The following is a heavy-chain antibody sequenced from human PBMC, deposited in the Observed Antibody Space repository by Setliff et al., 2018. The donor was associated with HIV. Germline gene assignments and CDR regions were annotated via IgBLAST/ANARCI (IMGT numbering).Heavy chain of an antibody. CDR2: MHYTGVT. D-gene: IGHD3-22*01. J-gene: IGHJ5*02. CDR1: GASISDRYSGSF. Sequence: SETLSLTCTVSGASISDRYSGSFWGWIRQPPGKGLEWILSMHYTGVTYYNPSLKGRVIESLDTSKNQFSLKLNSVTAADTAVYYCARHAVPHYYDSSGPSWGPGTLVTVSS. V-gene: IGHV4-39*07. CDR3: ARHAVPHYYDSSGPS.